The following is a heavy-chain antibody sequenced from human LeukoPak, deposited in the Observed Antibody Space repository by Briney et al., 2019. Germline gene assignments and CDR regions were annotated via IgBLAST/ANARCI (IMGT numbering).Heavy chain of an antibody. CDR2: ISGRGDRT. CDR3: AKDRSCSGSSCNVGS. Sequence: GGSLRLSCAASGFTFSSYAMSWVRQAPGKGLEWVSAISGRGDRTYYADSVKGRFTISRDNSKNTLFLQMNGLRAEDTAVYYCAKDRSCSGSSCNVGSWGQGTMVTVSS. V-gene: IGHV3-23*01. D-gene: IGHD2-2*01. CDR1: GFTFSSYA. J-gene: IGHJ3*01.